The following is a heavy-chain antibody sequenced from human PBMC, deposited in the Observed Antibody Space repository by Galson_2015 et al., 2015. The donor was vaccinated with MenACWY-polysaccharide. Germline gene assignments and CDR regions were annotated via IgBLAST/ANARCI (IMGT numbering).Heavy chain of an antibody. CDR1: GDSVSSHTAA. V-gene: IGHV6-1*01. CDR2: TYYRSNWSS. Sequence: CAISGDSVSSHTAAWNWIRQSPSRGLEWLGRTYYRSNWSSDYALSVRGRITINADTSKNQLSLQLNSVTPEDTAVYYCVRGGAAASLPFDPWGQGTLVTVSS. D-gene: IGHD2-15*01. J-gene: IGHJ5*02. CDR3: VRGGAAASLPFDP.